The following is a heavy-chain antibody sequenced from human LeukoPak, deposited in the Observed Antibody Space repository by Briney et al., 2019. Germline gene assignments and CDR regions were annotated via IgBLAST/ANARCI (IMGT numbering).Heavy chain of an antibody. CDR3: ANGDSSSWYQYYYYGMDV. V-gene: IGHV3-30*02. CDR1: GFTFSSYG. CDR2: IRYDGSNK. Sequence: GGSLRLSCAASGFTFSSYGMHWVRQAPGKGLEWVAFIRYDGSNKYYADSVKGRYTISRDNSKNTLYLQMNSLRAEDTAVYYCANGDSSSWYQYYYYGMDVWGQGTTVTVSS. J-gene: IGHJ6*02. D-gene: IGHD6-13*01.